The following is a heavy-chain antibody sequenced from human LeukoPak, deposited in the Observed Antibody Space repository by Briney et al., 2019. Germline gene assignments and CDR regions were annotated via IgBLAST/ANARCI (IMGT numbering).Heavy chain of an antibody. Sequence: GGPLRLSYVASGFTFNNYWMHWLREAPGKGLVWVSHIKTDGSTTNYADSVRGRITISRDNAKNTLYLQMNSLREEDTAVYYCERDFVSGSVDPWGQGTLVTVSS. CDR1: GFTFNNYW. D-gene: IGHD6-19*01. J-gene: IGHJ5*02. CDR2: IKTDGSTT. V-gene: IGHV3-74*01. CDR3: ERDFVSGSVDP.